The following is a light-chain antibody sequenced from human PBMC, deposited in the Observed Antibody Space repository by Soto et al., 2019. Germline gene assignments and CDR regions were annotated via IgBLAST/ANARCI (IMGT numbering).Light chain of an antibody. V-gene: IGKV1-39*01. J-gene: IGKJ1*01. CDR1: QSISSD. Sequence: DIHLTQSPSSLSASVGDRVTIACRASQSISSDLNWYQQKAGQAPKLLIYVASSLQIGVPSRFSGSGSGTEFTLTINSLQPEDFATYYWQQGHSAPRTFGLGT. CDR2: VAS. CDR3: QQGHSAPRT.